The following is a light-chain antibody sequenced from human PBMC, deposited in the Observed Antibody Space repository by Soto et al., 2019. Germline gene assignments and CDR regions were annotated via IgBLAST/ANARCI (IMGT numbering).Light chain of an antibody. V-gene: IGLV2-23*01. CDR2: DGS. CDR1: SSDVGSYKL. CDR3: CSYAASSTSVV. Sequence: QSALTQPASVSGSPGQSITISCTGTSSDVGSYKLVSWYQQHPGKAPKLMIYDGSERPSGVSNRFSGSKSGNTAYLTISGLHAEYEADYYCCSYAASSTSVVFGGGTKLTVL. J-gene: IGLJ2*01.